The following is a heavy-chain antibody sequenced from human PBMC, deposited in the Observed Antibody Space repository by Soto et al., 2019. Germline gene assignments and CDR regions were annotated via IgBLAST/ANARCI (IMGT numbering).Heavy chain of an antibody. CDR1: GGTFSSHA. J-gene: IGHJ5*02. CDR3: ARDHDGLNWFDP. Sequence: GASVKVSCKASGGTFSSHAISWVRQAPGRGLEWMGGIIPIFGTANYAQKFQGRVTITADESTSTAYMELSSLRSEDTAVYYCARDHDGLNWFDPWGQGTLVTVSS. V-gene: IGHV1-69*13. CDR2: IIPIFGTA.